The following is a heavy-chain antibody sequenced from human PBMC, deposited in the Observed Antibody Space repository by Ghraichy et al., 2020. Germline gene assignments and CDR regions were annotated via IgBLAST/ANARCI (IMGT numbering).Heavy chain of an antibody. CDR3: TTDRGIAALPLFDC. D-gene: IGHD6-6*01. CDR2: IKSKTDGGTT. J-gene: IGHJ4*02. Sequence: GESLNISCAASGFTFSNGWMGWARQAPGKGLEWVGRIKSKTDGGTTDYAAPVKGRFTISRDNSKDTLYLQMNSLKTEDTAVYYCTTDRGIAALPLFDCWGQGTLVTVSS. V-gene: IGHV3-15*01. CDR1: GFTFSNGW.